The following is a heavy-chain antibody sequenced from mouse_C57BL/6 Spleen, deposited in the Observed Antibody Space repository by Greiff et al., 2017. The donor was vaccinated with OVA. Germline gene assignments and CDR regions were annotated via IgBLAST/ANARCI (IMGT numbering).Heavy chain of an antibody. D-gene: IGHD2-4*01. J-gene: IGHJ3*01. Sequence: DVKLVESGAELVKPGASVKLSCTASGFNIKDYYMHWVKQRPEQGLEWIGRIDPEDGETTYAPKFQGKATITADTTSNTAYLQLSSLTSEDTAGDYCARSSYDYGAYWGQGTLVTVSA. CDR3: ARSSYDYGAY. CDR2: IDPEDGET. V-gene: IGHV14-2*01. CDR1: GFNIKDYY.